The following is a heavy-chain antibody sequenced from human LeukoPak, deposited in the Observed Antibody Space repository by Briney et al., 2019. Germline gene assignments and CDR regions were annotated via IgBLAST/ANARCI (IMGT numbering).Heavy chain of an antibody. V-gene: IGHV4-59*01. CDR3: ARDELGIGYFDY. J-gene: IGHJ4*02. CDR2: IYYSGST. CDR1: GGSFSGYY. D-gene: IGHD7-27*01. Sequence: SETLSLTCAVYGGSFSGYYWSWIRQPPGKGLEWIGYIYYSGSTNYNPSLKSRVTISVDTSKNQFSLKLSSVTAEDTAVYYCARDELGIGYFDYWGQGTLVTVSS.